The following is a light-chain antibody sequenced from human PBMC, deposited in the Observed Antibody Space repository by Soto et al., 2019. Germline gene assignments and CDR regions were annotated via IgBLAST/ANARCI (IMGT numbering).Light chain of an antibody. CDR2: GAS. CDR1: QSVSSN. J-gene: IGKJ1*01. CDR3: QQYSDWPPWT. Sequence: EIVMTQSPATLSLSPGERATLSCRASQSVSSNLARYQQKPGQAPRLLIYGASTRATGIPARFSGSGSGTEFTLTISSLQSEDFAVYYCQQYSDWPPWTFGQGTKVDIK. V-gene: IGKV3-15*01.